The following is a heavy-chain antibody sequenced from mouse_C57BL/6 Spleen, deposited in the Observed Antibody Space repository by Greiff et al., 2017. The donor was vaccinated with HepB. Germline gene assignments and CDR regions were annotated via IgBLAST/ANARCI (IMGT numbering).Heavy chain of an antibody. CDR3: TRGPNYYGSSYEGY. CDR1: GYTFTDYE. CDR2: IDPETGGT. J-gene: IGHJ2*01. V-gene: IGHV1-15*01. Sequence: QVQLKESGAELVRPGASVTLSCKASGYTFTDYEMHWVKQTPVHGLEWIGAIDPETGGTAYNQKFKGKAILTADKSSSTAYMELRSLTSEDSAVYYCTRGPNYYGSSYEGYWGQGTTLTVSS. D-gene: IGHD1-1*01.